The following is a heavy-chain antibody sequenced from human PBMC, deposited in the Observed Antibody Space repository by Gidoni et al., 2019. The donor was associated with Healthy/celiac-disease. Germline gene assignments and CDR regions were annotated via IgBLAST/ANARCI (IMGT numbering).Heavy chain of an antibody. Sequence: QVQLVQSGAEVKKPGASVKVSCKASGYTFTSYGISWVRQAPGQGLEWMGWISAYNGNTNYAQKLQGRVTMTTDTSTSTAYMELRSLRSDDTAVYYCARDGRITMVRGVMDAFDIWGQGTMVTVSS. J-gene: IGHJ3*02. D-gene: IGHD3-10*01. CDR1: GYTFTSYG. V-gene: IGHV1-18*04. CDR2: ISAYNGNT. CDR3: ARDGRITMVRGVMDAFDI.